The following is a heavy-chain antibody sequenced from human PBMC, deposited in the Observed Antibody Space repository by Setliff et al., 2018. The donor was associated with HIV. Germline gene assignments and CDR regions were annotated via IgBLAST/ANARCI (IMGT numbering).Heavy chain of an antibody. V-gene: IGHV4-30-4*08. CDR1: GGSISSGDYY. CDR2: IYYSGST. J-gene: IGHJ6*02. Sequence: TLSLTCTVSGGSISSGDYYWTWVRQPPGKGLEWIGYIYYSGSTYYNPSLKSRVTISVDTSKNQFSMKMSSVTAADTAVYYCGRDGDGYNYNYYYGMDVWVQGTTVTVSS. CDR3: GRDGDGYNYNYYYGMDV. D-gene: IGHD5-12*01.